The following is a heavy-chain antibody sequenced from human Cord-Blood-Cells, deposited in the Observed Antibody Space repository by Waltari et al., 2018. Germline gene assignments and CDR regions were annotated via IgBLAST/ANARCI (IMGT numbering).Heavy chain of an antibody. CDR1: GFTVSSNY. CDR2: IYSGCST. Sequence: EVQLVESGGGLIQPGGSLRLSCAASGFTVSSNYMSWFRQAPGKGLEWVSVIYSGCSTYYADSVKGRFTIPRDNSKNTLYLQMNSLRAEDTAVYYCARDTNGSGSDAFDIWGQGTMVTVSS. J-gene: IGHJ3*02. D-gene: IGHD3-10*01. V-gene: IGHV3-53*01. CDR3: ARDTNGSGSDAFDI.